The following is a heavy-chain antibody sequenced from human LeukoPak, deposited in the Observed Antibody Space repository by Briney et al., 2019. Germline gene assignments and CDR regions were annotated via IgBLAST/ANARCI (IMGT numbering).Heavy chain of an antibody. V-gene: IGHV3-30-3*01. D-gene: IGHD1-20*01. Sequence: GGSLRLSCVASGFTFSHYTLHWVRQAPGKGLEWVTLILYDGSKKYYTDSVRGRFTISRDDSKNTLYLQMNSLRPEDTAIYYCARDGLTGRTDGTLDHWGQGTLVTVSS. J-gene: IGHJ4*02. CDR3: ARDGLTGRTDGTLDH. CDR1: GFTFSHYT. CDR2: ILYDGSKK.